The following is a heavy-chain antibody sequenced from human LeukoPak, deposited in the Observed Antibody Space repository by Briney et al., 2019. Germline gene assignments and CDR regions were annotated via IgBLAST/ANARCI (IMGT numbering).Heavy chain of an antibody. CDR2: INSDGSST. V-gene: IGHV3-74*01. J-gene: IGHJ4*02. CDR1: GFTFSSYA. D-gene: IGHD3-10*01. Sequence: GGSLRLSCAASGFTFSSYAMHWARQAPGKGLVWVSRINSDGSSTSYADSVKGRFTISRDNAKNTLYLQMNSLRAEDTAVYYCARGVGEYYGSGSYVDYWGQGTLVTVSS. CDR3: ARGVGEYYGSGSYVDY.